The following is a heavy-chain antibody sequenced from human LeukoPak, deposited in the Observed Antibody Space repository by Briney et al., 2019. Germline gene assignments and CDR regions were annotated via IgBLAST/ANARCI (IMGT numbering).Heavy chain of an antibody. D-gene: IGHD6-19*01. CDR3: ARDNIAVSGTGDY. CDR2: INPNSGGT. CDR1: GYTFTGYY. V-gene: IGHV1-2*02. Sequence: GASVKVSCKASGYTFTGYYMHWVRQAPGQGLEWMGRINPNSGGTNYAQKFQGRVTMTRDTSISTAYMELNRLRSDDTAVYYCARDNIAVSGTGDYWGQGTLVTVSS. J-gene: IGHJ4*02.